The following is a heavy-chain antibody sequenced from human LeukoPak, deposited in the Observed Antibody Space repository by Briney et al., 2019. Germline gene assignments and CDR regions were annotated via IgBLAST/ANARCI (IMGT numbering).Heavy chain of an antibody. V-gene: IGHV3-53*01. J-gene: IGHJ4*02. D-gene: IGHD4-17*01. CDR3: ASGPTVTGLDY. Sequence: GGSLRLSCAASGFTFSSYAMSWVRQAPGKGLEWVSVIYSGGSTYYADSVKGRFTISRDNSKNTLYLQMNSLRAEDTAVYYCASGPTVTGLDYWGQGTLVTVSS. CDR2: IYSGGST. CDR1: GFTFSSYA.